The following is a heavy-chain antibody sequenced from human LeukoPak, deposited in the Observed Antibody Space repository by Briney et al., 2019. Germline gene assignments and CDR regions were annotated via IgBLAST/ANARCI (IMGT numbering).Heavy chain of an antibody. CDR3: ARTLMGFGELLVHLDYYYYMDV. V-gene: IGHV4-59*01. CDR1: GGSISSYY. Sequence: SETLSLTCTVSGGSISSYYWSWIRQPPGKGLEWIGYIYYSGSTNYNPSLKSRVTISVDTSKNQFSLKLSSVTAADTAVYYCARTLMGFGELLVHLDYYYYMDVWGKGTTVTVSS. J-gene: IGHJ6*03. D-gene: IGHD3-10*01. CDR2: IYYSGST.